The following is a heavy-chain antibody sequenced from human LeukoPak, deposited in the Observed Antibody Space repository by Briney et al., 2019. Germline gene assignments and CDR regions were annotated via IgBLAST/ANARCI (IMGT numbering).Heavy chain of an antibody. CDR2: IWYDGSNK. Sequence: QAGGSLRLSCAASGFTFSSYGMHWVCQAPGKGLEWVAVIWYDGSNKYYADSVKGRFTISRDNSKNTLYLQMNSLRAEDTAVYYCAKDKNVWSGYIPDYWGQGTLVTVSS. CDR3: AKDKNVWSGYIPDY. CDR1: GFTFSSYG. J-gene: IGHJ4*02. D-gene: IGHD3-3*01. V-gene: IGHV3-33*06.